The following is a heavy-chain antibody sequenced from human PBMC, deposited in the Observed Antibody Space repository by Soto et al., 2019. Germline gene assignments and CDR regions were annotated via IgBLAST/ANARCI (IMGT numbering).Heavy chain of an antibody. CDR3: AAASVTTLTTSFYYNYAMDV. V-gene: IGHV1-24*01. CDR1: GYTLSKLS. CDR2: FDPEDGET. J-gene: IGHJ6*02. Sequence: QVQLVQSGAEVRKPGASVKVSCKVSGYTLSKLSMFWVRQAPGKGLEWMGGFDPEDGETVYAQNFQGRVTMTEDTSTDTAYMELRSLRTEDTAVYYCAAASVTTLTTSFYYNYAMDVWGQGTPVTVSS. D-gene: IGHD1-1*01.